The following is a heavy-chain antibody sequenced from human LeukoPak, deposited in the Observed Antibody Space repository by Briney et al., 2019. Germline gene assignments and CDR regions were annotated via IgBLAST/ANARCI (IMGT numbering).Heavy chain of an antibody. D-gene: IGHD2-15*01. CDR1: GGSISSGSYY. Sequence: SETLSLTCTVSGGSISSGSYYWSWIRQPAGKGLEWIGRIYTSGSTNYNPSLKSRVTISVDTSKNQFSLKLSSVTAADTAVYYCAREGRCSDGSCYTPPIGVDYWGQGTLVTVSS. J-gene: IGHJ4*02. CDR2: IYTSGST. CDR3: AREGRCSDGSCYTPPIGVDY. V-gene: IGHV4-61*02.